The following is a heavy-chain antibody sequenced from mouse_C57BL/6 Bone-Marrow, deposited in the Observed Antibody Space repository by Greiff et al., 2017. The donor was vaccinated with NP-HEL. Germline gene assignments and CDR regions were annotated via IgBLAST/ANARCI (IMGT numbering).Heavy chain of an antibody. J-gene: IGHJ3*01. Sequence: QVQLQQPGTELVKPGASVKLSCKASGYTFTSYWMHWVKQRPGQGLEWIGNINPSNGGTNYNEKFKSKATLTVDKSSSTAYMQLSSLTSEYSAVYFCARSSVPYYYGSSSWFAYWGQGTLVTVSA. V-gene: IGHV1-53*01. CDR3: ARSSVPYYYGSSSWFAY. CDR2: INPSNGGT. D-gene: IGHD1-1*01. CDR1: GYTFTSYW.